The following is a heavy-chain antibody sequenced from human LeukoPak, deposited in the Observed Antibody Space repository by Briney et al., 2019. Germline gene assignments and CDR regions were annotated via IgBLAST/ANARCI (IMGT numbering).Heavy chain of an antibody. CDR2: ISGSGGST. CDR3: ARDPPSSGWSFDY. J-gene: IGHJ4*02. CDR1: GFTFSSYA. Sequence: GGSLRLSCTASGFTFSSYAMSWVRQAPGKGLEWVSAISGSGGSTYYADSVKGRFTISRDNSKNTVFLQMNTLRVEDTAVYFCARDPPSSGWSFDYWGQGTLVTVSS. D-gene: IGHD6-19*01. V-gene: IGHV3-23*01.